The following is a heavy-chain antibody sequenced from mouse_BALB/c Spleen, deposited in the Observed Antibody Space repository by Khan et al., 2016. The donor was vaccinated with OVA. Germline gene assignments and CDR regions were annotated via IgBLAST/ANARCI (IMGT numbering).Heavy chain of an antibody. V-gene: IGHV9-3-1*01. CDR1: GYTFKNHG. CDR2: INTYTGEP. J-gene: IGHJ4*01. Sequence: QIQLVQSGPELKKPGETVKISCKASGYTFKNHGMNWVKQAPGKGLKWMGWINTYTGEPTYVEDFKGRFAFSLETSASTAYLQINNLKNEDTATYFCARPPFFSYVMVYWGQGTSVIVSS. CDR3: ARPPFFSYVMVY.